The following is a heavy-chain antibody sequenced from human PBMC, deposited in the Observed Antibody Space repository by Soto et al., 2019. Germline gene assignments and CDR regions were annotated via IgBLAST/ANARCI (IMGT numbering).Heavy chain of an antibody. CDR3: AKVRDGYNNFDY. CDR1: GFTFDDYA. D-gene: IGHD5-12*01. CDR2: ISWNSGSI. V-gene: IGHV3-9*01. Sequence: EVQLVESGGGLVQTGRSLRLSCAASGFTFDDYAMHWVRQAPGKGLEWVSGISWNSGSIGYADSVKGRFTISRDNAKNSLYLQMNSLRAEDTALYYCAKVRDGYNNFDYWGQGTLVTVSS. J-gene: IGHJ4*02.